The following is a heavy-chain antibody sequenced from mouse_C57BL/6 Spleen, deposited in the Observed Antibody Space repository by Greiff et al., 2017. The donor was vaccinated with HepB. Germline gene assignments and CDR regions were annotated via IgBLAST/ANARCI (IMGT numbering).Heavy chain of an antibody. Sequence: VQLQQSGPELVKPGASVKISCEASGYSFTDYNMNWVKQSNGKSLEWIGVINPNYGTTSYNQKFKGKATLTVDQSSSTAYMQLNSLTSEDSAVYYCARGGYYGSSLYWYFDVWGTGTTVTVSS. V-gene: IGHV1-39*01. CDR2: INPNYGTT. J-gene: IGHJ1*03. CDR3: ARGGYYGSSLYWYFDV. CDR1: GYSFTDYN. D-gene: IGHD1-1*01.